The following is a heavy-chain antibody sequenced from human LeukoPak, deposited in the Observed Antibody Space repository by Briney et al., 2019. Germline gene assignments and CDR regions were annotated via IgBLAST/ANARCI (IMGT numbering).Heavy chain of an antibody. Sequence: GGSLRLSCAASGFTFSTYWMSWVRQTPGKGLEWVANIKGDGSEKYYYVDSVEGRFTISRDNAKKSVYLQMNTLRAEDTAVYYCARDEGVWSGSDYWGQGTLVTVSS. CDR1: GFTFSTYW. D-gene: IGHD3-3*01. CDR2: IKGDGSEK. J-gene: IGHJ4*02. V-gene: IGHV3-7*01. CDR3: ARDEGVWSGSDY.